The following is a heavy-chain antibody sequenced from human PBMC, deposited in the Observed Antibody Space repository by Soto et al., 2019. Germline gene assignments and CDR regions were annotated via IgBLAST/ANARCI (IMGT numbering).Heavy chain of an antibody. J-gene: IGHJ3*02. CDR1: GCTFSSYA. Sequence: SVKVSCKASGCTFSSYAISWVRQAPGQGLEWMGGIIPIFGTANYAQKFQGRVTITADESTSTAYMELSSLISEDTAVYYCASSYCTNGVCSSGAFDIWGQGTMVTV. CDR2: IIPIFGTA. D-gene: IGHD2-8*01. CDR3: ASSYCTNGVCSSGAFDI. V-gene: IGHV1-69*13.